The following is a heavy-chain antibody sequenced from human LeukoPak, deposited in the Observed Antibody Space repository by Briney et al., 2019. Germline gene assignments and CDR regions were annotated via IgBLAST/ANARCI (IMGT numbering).Heavy chain of an antibody. J-gene: IGHJ2*01. V-gene: IGHV3-21*01. CDR2: ISSSSSYI. CDR1: GFTFSSYS. CDR3: ARDGFEPYCGGDCYSPLYFDL. Sequence: GSLRLSCAASGFTFSSYSMNWVRQAPGKGLEWVSSISSSSSYIYYADSVKGRFTISRDNAKNSLCLQMNSLRAEDTAVYYCARDGFEPYCGGDCYSPLYFDLWGRGTLVTVSS. D-gene: IGHD2-21*02.